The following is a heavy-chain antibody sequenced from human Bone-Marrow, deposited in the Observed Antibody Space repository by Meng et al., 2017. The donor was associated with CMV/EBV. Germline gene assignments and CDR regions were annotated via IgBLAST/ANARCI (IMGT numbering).Heavy chain of an antibody. CDR3: ARHGVIASRPLRPHYYYYYGMDV. CDR2: IYPDDSDT. D-gene: IGHD6-6*01. CDR1: GYSFSDYW. Sequence: GGPLRSSCKGSGYSFSDYWIGWVRQMPGKGLEWVGIIYPDDSDTRYSPSFQGHVTISADRSINSAYLQWSSLKASDTAVYYCARHGVIASRPLRPHYYYYYGMDVWGQGTSVTVSS. J-gene: IGHJ6*02. V-gene: IGHV5-51*01.